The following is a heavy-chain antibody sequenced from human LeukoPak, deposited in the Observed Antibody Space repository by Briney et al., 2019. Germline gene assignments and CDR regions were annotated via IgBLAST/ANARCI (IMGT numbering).Heavy chain of an antibody. CDR1: GFTFSSYA. V-gene: IGHV3-23*01. CDR2: ISGSGGST. CDR3: AKDIFGSSWSGLY. Sequence: GGSLRLSCAASGFTFSSYAMSWVHQAPGKGLEWVSAISGSGGSTYYADSVKGRFTISRDNSKNTLYLQMNSLRAEDTAVYYCAKDIFGSSWSGLYWGQGTLVTVSS. J-gene: IGHJ4*02. D-gene: IGHD6-13*01.